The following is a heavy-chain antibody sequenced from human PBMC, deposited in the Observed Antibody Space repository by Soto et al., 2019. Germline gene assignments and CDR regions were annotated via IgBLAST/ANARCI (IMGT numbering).Heavy chain of an antibody. CDR1: GYTFTSYD. CDR2: MNPNSGNT. Sequence: GASVKVSCKASGYTFTSYDINWVRQATGQGLEWMGWMNPNSGNTGYAQKFQGRVTMTRNTSISTAYMELSRLRSDDTAVYYCARGDHLYYYDSGSRAKRGFSYWSQGTLVTVSS. D-gene: IGHD3-10*01. J-gene: IGHJ4*02. V-gene: IGHV1-8*01. CDR3: ARGDHLYYYDSGSRAKRGFSY.